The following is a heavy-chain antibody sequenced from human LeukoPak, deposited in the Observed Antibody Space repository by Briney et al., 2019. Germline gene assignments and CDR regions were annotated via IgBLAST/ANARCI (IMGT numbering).Heavy chain of an antibody. D-gene: IGHD6-13*01. CDR2: ISAYNGNT. J-gene: IGHJ6*02. CDR3: ARAMRIAAASNYYYGMDV. V-gene: IGHV1-18*01. Sequence: GASVKVSCKASGYTFTSYGISWVRQAPGQGLEWMGWISAYNGNTNYAQKLQGRVTMTTDTSTSTAYMELRSLRSDDTAVCYCARAMRIAAASNYYYGMDVWGQGTTVTVSS. CDR1: GYTFTSYG.